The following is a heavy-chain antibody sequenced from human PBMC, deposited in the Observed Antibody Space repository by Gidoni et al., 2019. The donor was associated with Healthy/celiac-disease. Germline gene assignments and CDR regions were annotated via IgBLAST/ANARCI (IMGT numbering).Heavy chain of an antibody. CDR3: ASPFGELSY. CDR2: IYYSVSP. CDR1: GGYISSSSYY. J-gene: IGHJ4*02. D-gene: IGHD3-10*01. Sequence: QLQLQESGPVLVHPSETLSLTCTVFGGYISSSSYYWGWIRQPPGKGLEWIGSIYYSVSPYYNPALTSRVTISVETSKTQFSLKLSSVTAADTAVYYCASPFGELSYWGQGTLVTVSS. V-gene: IGHV4-39*01.